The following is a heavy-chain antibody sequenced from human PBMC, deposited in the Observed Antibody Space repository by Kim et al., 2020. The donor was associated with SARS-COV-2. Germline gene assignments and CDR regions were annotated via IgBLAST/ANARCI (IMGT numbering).Heavy chain of an antibody. CDR1: GFTFSSYA. CDR2: ISGSGGST. Sequence: GGSLRLSCAASGFTFSSYAMSWVRQAPGKGLEWVSAISGSGGSTYYADSVKGRFTISRDNSKNTLYLQMNSLRAEDTAVYYCAKSHPPNGLSYGSGSYYNFLYYGMDVWGQGTTVTVSS. CDR3: AKSHPPNGLSYGSGSYYNFLYYGMDV. V-gene: IGHV3-23*01. D-gene: IGHD3-10*01. J-gene: IGHJ6*02.